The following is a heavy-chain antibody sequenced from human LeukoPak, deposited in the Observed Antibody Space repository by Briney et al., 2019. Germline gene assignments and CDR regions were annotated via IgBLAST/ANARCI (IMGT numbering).Heavy chain of an antibody. Sequence: ASVKVSCKASGYTFTGYYMHWVRQAPGQGLEWMGWINPNSGGTNYAQKFQGRVTITRNTSISTAYMELSSLRSEDTAVYYCARVPMKSTVTLSYYYYYMDVWGKGTTVTVSS. D-gene: IGHD4-17*01. CDR3: ARVPMKSTVTLSYYYYYMDV. CDR2: INPNSGGT. V-gene: IGHV1-2*02. CDR1: GYTFTGYY. J-gene: IGHJ6*03.